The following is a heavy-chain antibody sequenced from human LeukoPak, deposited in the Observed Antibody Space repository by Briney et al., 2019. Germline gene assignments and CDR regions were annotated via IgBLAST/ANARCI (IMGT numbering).Heavy chain of an antibody. V-gene: IGHV1-69*06. CDR1: GGTFSSYA. J-gene: IGHJ4*02. D-gene: IGHD3-16*01. Sequence: ASVKVSCKASGGTFSSYAISWVRQAPGQGLEWMGGIIPIFGTANYAQKFRGRVTITADKSTRTAYMELSSLRSEDTAVYYCATSSPYYYDYWGQGTLVTVSS. CDR3: ATSSPYYYDY. CDR2: IIPIFGTA.